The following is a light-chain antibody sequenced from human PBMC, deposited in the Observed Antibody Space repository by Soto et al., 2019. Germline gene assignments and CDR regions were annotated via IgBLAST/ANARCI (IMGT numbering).Light chain of an antibody. J-gene: IGKJ5*01. CDR2: AAS. Sequence: IRMTQSTASLSASVGDRVTITCRASQSISSYLNWYQQKPGKAPKLLIYAASSLQSGVPSRFSGSGSGTDFTLTISSLQPEDFATYYCPQSYSTPVTFGQGTRLEIK. V-gene: IGKV1-39*01. CDR1: QSISSY. CDR3: PQSYSTPVT.